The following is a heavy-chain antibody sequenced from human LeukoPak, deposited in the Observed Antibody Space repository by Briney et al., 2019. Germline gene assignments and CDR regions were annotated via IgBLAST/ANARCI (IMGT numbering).Heavy chain of an antibody. CDR1: GASISSSSDY. CDR3: ARLDNSWYSPFDY. D-gene: IGHD6-13*01. Sequence: SETLSLTCTVSGASISSSSDYWGWIRQPPGKGLEWIGTIFYSGSTYYNPSLKSRVTISVDTSKNPFSLRLSSVTAADTAVYYCARLDNSWYSPFDYWGQGTLVRVSS. J-gene: IGHJ4*02. CDR2: IFYSGST. V-gene: IGHV4-39*01.